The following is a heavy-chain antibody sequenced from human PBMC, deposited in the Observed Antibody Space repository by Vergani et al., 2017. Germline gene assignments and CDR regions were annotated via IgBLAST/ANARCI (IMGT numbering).Heavy chain of an antibody. CDR3: AREQYQLRKQRIYYYMDV. D-gene: IGHD2-2*01. J-gene: IGHJ6*03. V-gene: IGHV4-59*01. CDR1: GGSISSYY. Sequence: QVQLQESGPGLVKPSETLSLTCTVSGGSISSYYWSWIRQPPGKGLEWIGYIYYSGSTNYNPSLKSRVTISVDTSKNQFSLKLGSVTAADTAVYYCAREQYQLRKQRIYYYMDVWGKGTTVTVSS. CDR2: IYYSGST.